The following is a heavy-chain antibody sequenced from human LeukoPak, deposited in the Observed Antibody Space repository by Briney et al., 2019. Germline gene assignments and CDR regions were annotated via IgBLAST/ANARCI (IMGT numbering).Heavy chain of an antibody. CDR3: ARARNYYGSGSPDLAFDI. CDR1: GFTFSSYS. V-gene: IGHV3-21*01. CDR2: ISSSSSYI. Sequence: SGGSLRLSCAASGFTFSSYSMNWVRQAPGKGLEWVSSISSSSSYIYYADSVKGRFTISRGNAKNSLYLQMNSLRAEDTAVYYCARARNYYGSGSPDLAFDIWGQGTMVTVSS. D-gene: IGHD3-10*01. J-gene: IGHJ3*02.